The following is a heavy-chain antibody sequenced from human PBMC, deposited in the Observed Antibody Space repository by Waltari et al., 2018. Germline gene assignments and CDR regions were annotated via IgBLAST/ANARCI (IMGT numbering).Heavy chain of an antibody. CDR1: GYTFPDYY. CDR2: VDPEDGET. CDR3: ATAYPTQWELYDAFDI. D-gene: IGHD1-26*01. J-gene: IGHJ3*02. Sequence: EVQLVQSGTEVKKPGATVKISCTASGYTFPDYYMHWVQQAPGKGLEWMGRVDPEDGETIYAEKFQGRVTITADTSTDTAYMELSSLRSEDTAVYYCATAYPTQWELYDAFDIWGQGTMVTVSS. V-gene: IGHV1-69-2*01.